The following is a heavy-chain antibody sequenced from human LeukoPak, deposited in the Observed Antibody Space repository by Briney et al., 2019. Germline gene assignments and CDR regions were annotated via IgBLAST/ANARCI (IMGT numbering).Heavy chain of an antibody. CDR1: GGSISSYY. D-gene: IGHD6-25*01. CDR3: ARESAAAEIDY. V-gene: IGHV4-59*01. Sequence: SETLSLTCTVSGGSISSYYWSWIQQPPGKGLEWIGYIYYSGSTNYNPSLKSRVTISVDTSKNQFSLKLSSVTAADTAVYYCARESAAAEIDYWGQGTLVTVSS. J-gene: IGHJ4*02. CDR2: IYYSGST.